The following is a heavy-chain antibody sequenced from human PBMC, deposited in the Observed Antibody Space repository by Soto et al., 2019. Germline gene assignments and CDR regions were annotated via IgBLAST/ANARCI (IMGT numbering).Heavy chain of an antibody. CDR2: IIPIFGTA. D-gene: IGHD3-9*01. J-gene: IGHJ4*02. CDR3: ARKTEILTGYYREYFDY. Sequence: SVKVSCKASGGTFSSYAISWVGQAPGQGLEWMGGIIPIFGTANYAQKFQGRVTITADESTSTAYMERSSLRSEDTAVYYCARKTEILTGYYREYFDYWGQGDLVTVS. V-gene: IGHV1-69*13. CDR1: GGTFSSYA.